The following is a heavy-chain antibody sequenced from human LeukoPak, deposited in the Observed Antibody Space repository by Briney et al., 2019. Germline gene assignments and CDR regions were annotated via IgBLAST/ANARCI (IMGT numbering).Heavy chain of an antibody. Sequence: PSETLSLTCTVSGYSISSGYYWGWIRQPPGKGLEWIGSIYHSGSTYYNPSLKSRVTISVDTSKNQFSLKLSSVTAADTAVYYCARMPGYSYYYMDVWGKGTTVTVSS. CDR1: GYSISSGYY. J-gene: IGHJ6*03. CDR3: ARMPGYSYYYMDV. CDR2: IYHSGST. V-gene: IGHV4-38-2*02. D-gene: IGHD5-18*01.